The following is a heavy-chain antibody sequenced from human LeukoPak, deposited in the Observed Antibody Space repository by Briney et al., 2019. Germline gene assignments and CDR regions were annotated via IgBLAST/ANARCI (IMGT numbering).Heavy chain of an antibody. J-gene: IGHJ4*02. CDR1: GYTFTGYY. V-gene: IGHV1-2*02. Sequence: PRASVKVSCTASGYTFTGYYMHWVRQAPGQGLEWMGWINPNSGGTNYAQTFQGRVTMTRDTSISTAYMELSRLRSDDTAVYYCARDTAGVYRHWGQGTLVTVSS. CDR3: ARDTAGVYRH. CDR2: INPNSGGT. D-gene: IGHD6-13*01.